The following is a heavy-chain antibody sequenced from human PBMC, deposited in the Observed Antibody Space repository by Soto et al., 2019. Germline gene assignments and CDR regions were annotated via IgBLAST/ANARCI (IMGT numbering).Heavy chain of an antibody. D-gene: IGHD6-13*01. CDR3: ARDWGIAAAGIAAFDI. Sequence: PGGSLRLSCAASGFTFSSYSMNWVRQAPGKGLEWVSYISSSSSTIYYADSVKGRFTISRDNAKNSLYLQMNSLRAEDTAVYYCARDWGIAAAGIAAFDIWGQGTMVTVS. CDR2: ISSSSSTI. V-gene: IGHV3-48*01. CDR1: GFTFSSYS. J-gene: IGHJ3*02.